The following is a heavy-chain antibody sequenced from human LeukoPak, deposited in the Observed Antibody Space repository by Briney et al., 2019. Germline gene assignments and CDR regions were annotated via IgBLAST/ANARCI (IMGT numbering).Heavy chain of an antibody. J-gene: IGHJ4*02. CDR3: AKDMGGGRYYDGGGFDY. CDR2: ISWNSGSI. CDR1: GFTFDDYA. D-gene: IGHD1-26*01. V-gene: IGHV3-9*03. Sequence: PGRSLRLSCAASGFTFDDYAMHWVRQAPGKGLEWVSGISWNSGSIGYADSVKGRFTISRDNAKNSLYLQMNSLRAEDMALYYCAKDMGGGRYYDGGGFDYWGQGTLVTVSS.